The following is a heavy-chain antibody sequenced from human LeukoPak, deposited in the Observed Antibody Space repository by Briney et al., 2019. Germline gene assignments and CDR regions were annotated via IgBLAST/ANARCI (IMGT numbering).Heavy chain of an antibody. Sequence: GGSLRLSCAASGFSFSTQRMHWVRQAPGKGLVWVSYINIDERITGCADSVKGRFTISRDNAKNTLCLQMNSLRAEDTAIYYCFREGGDWGQGTLVTVSS. D-gene: IGHD3-10*01. J-gene: IGHJ4*02. CDR3: FREGGD. CDR2: INIDERIT. CDR1: GFSFSTQR. V-gene: IGHV3-74*01.